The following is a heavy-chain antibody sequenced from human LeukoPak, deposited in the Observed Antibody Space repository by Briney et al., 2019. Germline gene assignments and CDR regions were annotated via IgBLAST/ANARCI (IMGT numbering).Heavy chain of an antibody. V-gene: IGHV3-7*01. CDR1: EFAFSTYW. J-gene: IGHJ5*01. D-gene: IGHD2-21*02. CDR3: ARLAYCGADCYYNWFDF. CDR2: IKHDGGED. Sequence: GGSLRLSCAASEFAFSTYWMSWVRQAPGKALEWVANIKHDGGEDYYVDSVKGRFTIFRDNANNALFLQMSSLRAEDTALYYCARLAYCGADCYYNWFDFWGQGTLVTVSS.